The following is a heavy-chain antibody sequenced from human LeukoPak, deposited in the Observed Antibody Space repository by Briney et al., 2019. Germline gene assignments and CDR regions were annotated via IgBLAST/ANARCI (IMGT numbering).Heavy chain of an antibody. D-gene: IGHD3/OR15-3a*01. V-gene: IGHV3-30-3*01. J-gene: IGHJ4*02. Sequence: GGSLRLSCAASGFTFSSYAMHWVRQAPGKGLEWVAVISYDGSNKFYADSVKGRFTISRDNSKNTLYLQLNSLRAEDTAVYYCARDWTLNYWGQGNLVTVSS. CDR1: GFTFSSYA. CDR2: ISYDGSNK. CDR3: ARDWTLNY.